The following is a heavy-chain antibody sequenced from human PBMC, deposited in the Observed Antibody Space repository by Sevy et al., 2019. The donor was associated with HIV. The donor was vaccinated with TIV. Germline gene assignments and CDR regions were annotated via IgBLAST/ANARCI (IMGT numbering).Heavy chain of an antibody. CDR2: IYYSGST. J-gene: IGHJ4*02. D-gene: IGHD6-13*01. V-gene: IGHV4-59*01. CDR3: ARERQLVLDY. Sequence: SETLSLTCTVSGGSISSYYWSWIRQPPGKGLGWIGYIYYSGSTNYNPSLKSRVTISVDTSKSQFSLKLSSVTAADTAVYYCARERQLVLDYWGQGTLVTVSS. CDR1: GGSISSYY.